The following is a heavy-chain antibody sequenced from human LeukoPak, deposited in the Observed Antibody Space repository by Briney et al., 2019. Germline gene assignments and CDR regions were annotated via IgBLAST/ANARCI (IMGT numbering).Heavy chain of an antibody. CDR1: RYTFTSYH. CDR2: IRAYNGYT. V-gene: IGHV1-18*04. D-gene: IGHD3-16*01. Sequence: ASVKVSCKASRYTFTSYHIHWVRQAPGQGVEWMGWIRAYNGYTNYAQKLQGRATITTDTSTSRAYMELRSRRSDDTAVYYCARVGRSGSDFDYWGQGTLVTVSS. J-gene: IGHJ4*02. CDR3: ARVGRSGSDFDY.